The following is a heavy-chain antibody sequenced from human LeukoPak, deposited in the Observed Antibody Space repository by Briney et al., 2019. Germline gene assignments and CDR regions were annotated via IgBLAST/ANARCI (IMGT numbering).Heavy chain of an antibody. V-gene: IGHV4-31*03. D-gene: IGHD2/OR15-2a*01. Sequence: SSETLSLTCTVSGGSISSGGYYWSWIRQHPEKGLEWIGYIYYSGSTYYNPSLKSRVTISVDTSKNQFSLKLSSVTAADTAVYYCARVDFEGGLDYWGQGTLVTVSS. CDR3: ARVDFEGGLDY. CDR2: IYYSGST. CDR1: GGSISSGGYY. J-gene: IGHJ4*02.